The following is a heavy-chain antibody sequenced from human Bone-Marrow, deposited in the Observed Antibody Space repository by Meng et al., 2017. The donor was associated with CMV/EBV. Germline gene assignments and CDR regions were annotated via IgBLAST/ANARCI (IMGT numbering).Heavy chain of an antibody. CDR2: INQSGST. CDR1: GGSLSGYY. J-gene: IGHJ4*02. D-gene: IGHD6-6*01. Sequence: SQTLSLTCGVSGGSLSGYYWTWIRQPLGRGLEWIGEINQSGSTNYNSSLKGRVTISVDTSKNQFSLKLTSVTAADTAVYYCTRSPRSSSSPFDYWGQGTLVTVSS. CDR3: TRSPRSSSSPFDY. V-gene: IGHV4-34*01.